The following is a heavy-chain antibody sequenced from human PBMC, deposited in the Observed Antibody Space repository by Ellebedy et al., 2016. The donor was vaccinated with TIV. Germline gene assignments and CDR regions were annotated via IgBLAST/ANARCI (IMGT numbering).Heavy chain of an antibody. J-gene: IGHJ5*02. CDR2: INHSGTT. CDR1: GGSFSGYY. CDR3: ARPDIALVGAPFDP. V-gene: IGHV4-34*01. Sequence: GSLRLSCAVYGGSFSGYYWSWIRQSPGKGLEWIGEINHSGTTNYNPSLKSRVTISVDTSKNQFSLKLSSVTAADTAVYFCARPDIALVGAPFDPWGQGTLVTVSS. D-gene: IGHD2-8*02.